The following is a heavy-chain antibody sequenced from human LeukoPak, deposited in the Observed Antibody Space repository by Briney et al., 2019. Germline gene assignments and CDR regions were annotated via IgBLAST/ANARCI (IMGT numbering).Heavy chain of an antibody. CDR1: GFTFSSYA. J-gene: IGHJ4*02. CDR3: AKDFGGYVAYFDY. V-gene: IGHV3-23*01. Sequence: PGESLRLSCEASGFTFSSYAMSWVRQAPGKGLEWVSAISAGGDSTHYTDSVKGRFTISRDNSKNTLYLQMNSLRAEDTATYYCAKDFGGYVAYFDYWGQGTLDTVSS. CDR2: ISAGGDST. D-gene: IGHD5-12*01.